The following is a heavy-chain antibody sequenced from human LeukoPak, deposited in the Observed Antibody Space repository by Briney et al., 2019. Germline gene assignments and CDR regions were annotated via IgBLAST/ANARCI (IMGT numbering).Heavy chain of an antibody. CDR3: ARVYDSSGYYQRIFDY. CDR1: GGSISSGGYS. Sequence: SQTLSLTCAVSGGSISSGGYSWSWIRQPPGKGLEWIGYIYHSGSTYYNPSLKSRVTISVDTSKNQFSLKLSSVTAADTAVYYCARVYDSSGYYQRIFDYWGQGTLVTVSS. J-gene: IGHJ4*02. V-gene: IGHV4-30-2*05. D-gene: IGHD3-22*01. CDR2: IYHSGST.